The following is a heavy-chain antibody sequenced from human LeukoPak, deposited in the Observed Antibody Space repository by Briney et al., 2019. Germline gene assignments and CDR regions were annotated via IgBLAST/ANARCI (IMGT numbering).Heavy chain of an antibody. Sequence: ASVKVSCKASGYTFTSYDINWVRQATGQGLEWMGWMNPNSGNTGYAQKFQGRVIMTRNTSISTAYMELSGLRSEDTAVYYCARVGGELIAAGMNYWGQGTLVTVSS. D-gene: IGHD6-13*01. CDR1: GYTFTSYD. J-gene: IGHJ4*02. CDR3: ARVGGELIAAGMNY. CDR2: MNPNSGNT. V-gene: IGHV1-8*01.